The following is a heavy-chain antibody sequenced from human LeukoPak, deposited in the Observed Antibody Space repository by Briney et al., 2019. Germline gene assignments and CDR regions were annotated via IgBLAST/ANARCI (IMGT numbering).Heavy chain of an antibody. Sequence: ASVKVSCKASGYTFTGYYMHWVRQAPGQGLEWMGWISAYNGNTNYAQKLQGRVTMTTDTFTSTAYMELRSLRSDDTAVYYCAVVPAATYYYYGMDVWGQGTTVTVSS. CDR2: ISAYNGNT. CDR1: GYTFTGYY. J-gene: IGHJ6*02. D-gene: IGHD2-2*01. CDR3: AVVPAATYYYYGMDV. V-gene: IGHV1-18*04.